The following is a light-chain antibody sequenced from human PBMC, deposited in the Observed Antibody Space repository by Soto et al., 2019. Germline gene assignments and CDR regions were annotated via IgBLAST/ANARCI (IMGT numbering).Light chain of an antibody. J-gene: IGKJ2*01. V-gene: IGKV1-5*03. Sequence: DIQMAPSPSTLAASVGDRVTITCRASQSISSWLAWYQQKPGKAHKLLIYKASTLESGVPFRFSGSGSGTEFTLTISNLQPDDFAAYFCQQYNSYPYTFGRGTKLEIK. CDR2: KAS. CDR1: QSISSW. CDR3: QQYNSYPYT.